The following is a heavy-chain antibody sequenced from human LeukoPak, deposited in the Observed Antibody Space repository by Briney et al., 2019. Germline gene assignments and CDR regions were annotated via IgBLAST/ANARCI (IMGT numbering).Heavy chain of an antibody. J-gene: IGHJ3*02. Sequence: GGSLRLSCAASGFTFSSYWMHWVRQAPGKGLVWVSRINSDGISTSYADSVKGRFTISRENAKNSLYLQMNSMRAEDTAVYYCARATISVAYAFDIWGQGTMVTVSS. V-gene: IGHV3-74*01. CDR3: ARATISVAYAFDI. CDR2: INSDGIST. CDR1: GFTFSSYW. D-gene: IGHD6-19*01.